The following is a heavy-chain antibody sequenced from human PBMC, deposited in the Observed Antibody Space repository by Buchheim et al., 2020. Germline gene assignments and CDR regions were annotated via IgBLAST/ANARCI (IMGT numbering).Heavy chain of an antibody. CDR1: GGSISSGSYY. CDR2: IYTSGST. Sequence: QVQLQESGPGLVKPSQTLSLTCTVSGGSISSGSYYWSWIRQPAGKGLEWIGRIYTSGSTNYNPSLKSRVTISVDTSKNQFSLKLSSVTAADTAVYYCASGSWYDIGWFDPWGQGTL. V-gene: IGHV4-61*02. D-gene: IGHD6-13*01. J-gene: IGHJ5*02. CDR3: ASGSWYDIGWFDP.